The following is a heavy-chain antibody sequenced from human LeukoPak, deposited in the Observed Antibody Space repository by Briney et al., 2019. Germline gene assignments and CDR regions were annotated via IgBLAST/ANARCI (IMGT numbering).Heavy chain of an antibody. J-gene: IGHJ4*02. CDR3: ARDRSIYYYDSSGSLPYYFDY. CDR2: INAGNGNA. Sequence: PGGSLRLSCAASGFTFTSYAMHWVRQAPGQRLEWMGWINAGNGNAKYSQKFQGRVTITRDTSASTAYMELSSLRSEDTAVYYCARDRSIYYYDSSGSLPYYFDYWGQGTLVTVSS. D-gene: IGHD3-22*01. V-gene: IGHV1-3*01. CDR1: GFTFTSYA.